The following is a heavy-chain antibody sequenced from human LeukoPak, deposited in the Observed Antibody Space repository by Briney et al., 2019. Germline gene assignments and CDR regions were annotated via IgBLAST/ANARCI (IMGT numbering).Heavy chain of an antibody. CDR3: AREYGSGSYTGIDY. CDR1: GYTFINYG. D-gene: IGHD3-10*01. J-gene: IGHJ4*02. V-gene: IGHV1-18*01. Sequence: ASVKVSCKASGYTFINYGITWVRQAPGQGLEWMGWISAYNSAYNGNTHYAQKLQGRVTMTTDTSTSTGYMELGSLRSDDTAVYYCAREYGSGSYTGIDYWGQGTLVTVSS. CDR2: ISAYNSAYNGNT.